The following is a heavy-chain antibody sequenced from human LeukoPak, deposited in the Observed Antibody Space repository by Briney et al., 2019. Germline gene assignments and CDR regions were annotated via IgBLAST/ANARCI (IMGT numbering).Heavy chain of an antibody. Sequence: GGSLRLSCAASGLIFSNAVMSWVRQAPGEGLEWVSAINSGSGTTYAESVKGRFTISRDNSKNTLYLQMNTLRVEDTALYYCAKGSAGAGSYRPFDYWGHGTLVTASS. CDR3: AKGSAGAGSYRPFDY. J-gene: IGHJ4*01. CDR2: INSGSGTT. V-gene: IGHV3-23*01. CDR1: GLIFSNAV. D-gene: IGHD3-10*01.